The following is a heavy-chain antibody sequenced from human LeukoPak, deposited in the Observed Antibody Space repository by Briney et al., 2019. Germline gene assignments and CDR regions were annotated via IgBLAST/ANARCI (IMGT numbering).Heavy chain of an antibody. CDR2: IYTSGST. CDR1: GGSISSYY. V-gene: IGHV4-4*07. J-gene: IGHJ3*02. CDR3: ARPCSSTSCYEAFDI. Sequence: PSETLSLTCTVSGGSISSYYWSWIRQPAGKGLEWIGRIYTSGSTNYNPSLKSRVTMSVDTSKNQFSLKLSSVTAADTAVYYCARPCSSTSCYEAFDIWGQGTMVTVSS. D-gene: IGHD2-2*01.